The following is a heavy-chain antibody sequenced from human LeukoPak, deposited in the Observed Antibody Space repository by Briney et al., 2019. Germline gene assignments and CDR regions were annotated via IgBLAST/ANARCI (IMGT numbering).Heavy chain of an antibody. V-gene: IGHV3-7*01. CDR3: ARDPGWSSFDI. Sequence: SGGSLRFSCVASGFSFTSYWMSWVRQAPGKGLEFVANINQDAGTTNYVDSVKGRFTISRDNAENSLYLQMSSLRAEDTALYYCARDPGWSSFDIWGQGIMVTVSS. CDR1: GFSFTSYW. J-gene: IGHJ3*02. CDR2: INQDAGTT. D-gene: IGHD2-15*01.